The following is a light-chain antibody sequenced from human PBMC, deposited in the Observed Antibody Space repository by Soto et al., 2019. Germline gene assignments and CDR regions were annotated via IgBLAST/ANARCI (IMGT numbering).Light chain of an antibody. CDR1: RSNIGSNT. V-gene: IGLV1-44*01. CDR3: AAWDDSLNGYV. Sequence: QSVLTHPPSASGTPGQRVTISCSGSRSNIGSNTVNWYQQLPGTAPKLLIYSNNQRPSGVPDRFSGSKSGTSASLAISGLQSEDEADYYCAAWDDSLNGYVFGTGTKVTVL. J-gene: IGLJ1*01. CDR2: SNN.